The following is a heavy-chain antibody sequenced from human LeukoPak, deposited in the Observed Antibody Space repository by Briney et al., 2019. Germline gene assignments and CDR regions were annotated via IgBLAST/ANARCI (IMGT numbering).Heavy chain of an antibody. V-gene: IGHV4-39*01. J-gene: IGHJ6*02. CDR1: GGSISSSSYY. Sequence: PSETLSLTCTVSGGSISSSSYYWGWIRQPPEKGLEWIGSIYYSGSTYYNPSLKSRVTISVDTSKNQFSLKLSSVTAADTAVYYCARRLDYYYGMDVWGQGTTVTVSS. CDR3: ARRLDYYYGMDV. CDR2: IYYSGST.